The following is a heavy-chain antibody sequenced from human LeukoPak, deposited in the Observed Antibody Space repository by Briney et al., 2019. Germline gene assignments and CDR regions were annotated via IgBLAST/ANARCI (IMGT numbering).Heavy chain of an antibody. J-gene: IGHJ5*02. CDR3: AKELIAAADLNWFDP. D-gene: IGHD6-13*01. Sequence: PGGSLRLSCAASGFTFSSYGMHWVRQAPGKGLEWVAVISYDGSNKYYADSVKGRFTISRDNSKNTLYLRMNSLRAEDTAVYYCAKELIAAADLNWFDPWGQGTLVTVSS. V-gene: IGHV3-30*18. CDR1: GFTFSSYG. CDR2: ISYDGSNK.